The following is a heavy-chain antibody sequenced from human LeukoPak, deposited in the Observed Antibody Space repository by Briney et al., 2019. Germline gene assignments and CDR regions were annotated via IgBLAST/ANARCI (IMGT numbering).Heavy chain of an antibody. Sequence: SETLSLTCTVSGGSISSSSYYWGWIRQPPGKGLEWIGSIYYSGSTYYNPSLKSRVTISVDTSKNQFSLKLSSVTAADTAVYYCARHMRSAEYKYGFNYFDSWGQGTLVTVSS. CDR2: IYYSGST. J-gene: IGHJ4*02. CDR3: ARHMRSAEYKYGFNYFDS. CDR1: GGSISSSSYY. V-gene: IGHV4-39*01. D-gene: IGHD3-10*01.